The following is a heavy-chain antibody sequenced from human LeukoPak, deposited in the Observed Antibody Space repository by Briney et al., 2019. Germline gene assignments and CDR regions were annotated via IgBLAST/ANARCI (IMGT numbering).Heavy chain of an antibody. Sequence: PGGSLRLSCAASGFTFSSYSMNWVRQAPGKGLEWVSSISSSSSYIYYADSVKGRFTISRDNAKNTLYLQMNSLRAEDTAVYYCARSAYYYDSSGYYGQYWGQGTLVTVSS. CDR2: ISSSSSYI. V-gene: IGHV3-21*01. D-gene: IGHD3-22*01. CDR3: ARSAYYYDSSGYYGQY. J-gene: IGHJ4*02. CDR1: GFTFSSYS.